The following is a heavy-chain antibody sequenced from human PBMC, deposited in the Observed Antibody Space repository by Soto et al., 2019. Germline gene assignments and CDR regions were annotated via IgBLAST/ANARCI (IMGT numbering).Heavy chain of an antibody. CDR3: ARDPVVPAATNYYYDGMDV. V-gene: IGHV1-46*01. J-gene: IGHJ6*02. CDR1: GYTFTSYY. Sequence: QVQLVQSGAEVKKPGASVKVSCKASGYTFTSYYMHWVRQAPGQGLEWMGIINPSGGSTSYAQKFQGRVTMTRDTSTSTVYMELSSLRSEDTAVYYCARDPVVPAATNYYYDGMDVWGQGTTVTVSS. D-gene: IGHD2-2*01. CDR2: INPSGGST.